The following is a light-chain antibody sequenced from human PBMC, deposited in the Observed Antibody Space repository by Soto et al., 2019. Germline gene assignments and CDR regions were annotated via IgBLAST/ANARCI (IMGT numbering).Light chain of an antibody. CDR1: SSDVGGYNY. CDR2: EVS. Sequence: QSALTKPPSASGSFGQSVTISCTGTSSDVGGYNYVSWYQQHPGKAPKLMIYEVSERPSGVPDRFSGSKSGNTDSLTVSGLQADDEADYYCSSYSGTNYHYVFGTGTKLTVL. J-gene: IGLJ1*01. V-gene: IGLV2-8*01. CDR3: SSYSGTNYHYV.